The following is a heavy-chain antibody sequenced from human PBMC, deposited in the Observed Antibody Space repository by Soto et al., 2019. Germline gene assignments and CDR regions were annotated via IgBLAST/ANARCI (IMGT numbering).Heavy chain of an antibody. CDR3: ARDFAAAATMGY. J-gene: IGHJ4*02. CDR2: IWYDGSNK. CDR1: GFTFSSYG. D-gene: IGHD6-13*01. Sequence: PGGSLRLSCAASGFTFSSYGMHWVRQAPGKGLEWVAVIWYDGSNKYYADSVKGRFTISRDNSKNTLYLQMNSLRAEDTAVYYCARDFAAAATMGYWGQGTLVTVSS. V-gene: IGHV3-33*01.